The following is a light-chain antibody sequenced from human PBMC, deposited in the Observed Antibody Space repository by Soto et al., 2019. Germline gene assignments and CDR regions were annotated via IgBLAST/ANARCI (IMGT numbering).Light chain of an antibody. CDR1: QSVSSSY. Sequence: EIVLTQSPGTLSLSPGERATLSCRASQSVSSSYLAWYQQKPGQAPRLLIYGASSRATGIPDRFSGSGSGTDFTLTISGLQPEDLATYYCLQYNAFPLTFGGGTKVDIK. J-gene: IGKJ4*01. V-gene: IGKV3-20*01. CDR3: LQYNAFPLT. CDR2: GAS.